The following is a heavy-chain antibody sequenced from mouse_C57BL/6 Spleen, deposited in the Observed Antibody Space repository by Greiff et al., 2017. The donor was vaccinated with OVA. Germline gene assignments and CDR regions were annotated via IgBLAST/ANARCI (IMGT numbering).Heavy chain of an antibody. V-gene: IGHV1-15*01. CDR3: TRSGDYDEGYAMDY. J-gene: IGHJ4*01. D-gene: IGHD2-4*01. Sequence: QVQLQQSGAELVRPGASVTLSCKASGYTFTDYEMHWVKQTPVHGLEWIGAIDPETGGTAYNQKFKGKAILTADKSSSTAYMELRSLTSEDSAVYYCTRSGDYDEGYAMDYWGQGTSVTVSS. CDR1: GYTFTDYE. CDR2: IDPETGGT.